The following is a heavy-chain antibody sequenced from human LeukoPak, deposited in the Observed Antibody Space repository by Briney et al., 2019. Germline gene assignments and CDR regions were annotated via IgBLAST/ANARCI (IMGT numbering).Heavy chain of an antibody. CDR3: ARAKDYWSGYTLSNWFDP. CDR1: GGTFSSYA. V-gene: IGHV1-69*13. CDR2: IIPIFGTA. J-gene: IGHJ5*02. D-gene: IGHD3-3*01. Sequence: SVKVSCKASGGTFSSYAISWVRQAPGQGLEWMGGIIPIFGTANYAQKFQGRVTITADESTSTAYMELSSLRSGDTAVYYCARAKDYWSGYTLSNWFDPWGQGTLVTVSS.